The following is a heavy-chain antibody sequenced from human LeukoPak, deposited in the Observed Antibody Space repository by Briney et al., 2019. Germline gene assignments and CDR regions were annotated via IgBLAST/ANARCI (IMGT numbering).Heavy chain of an antibody. J-gene: IGHJ6*03. V-gene: IGHV3-30*02. CDR2: IRYDGSNT. CDR3: AKEYLEWFPMDV. CDR1: GFTFSSFG. D-gene: IGHD3-9*01. Sequence: GGSLRLSCAASGFTFSSFGMHWVRQGPGKGLEWVAFIRYDGSNTYYVDSVKGRFTISRDNSKNTLYLQMNSLRAEDTAVYYCAKEYLEWFPMDVWGKGTKVTISS.